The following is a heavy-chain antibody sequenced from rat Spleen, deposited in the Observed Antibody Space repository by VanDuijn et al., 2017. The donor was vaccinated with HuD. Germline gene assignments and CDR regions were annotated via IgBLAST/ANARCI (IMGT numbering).Heavy chain of an antibody. J-gene: IGHJ4*01. V-gene: IGHV5-46*01. CDR3: ARHGRGERTYYYVMDV. Sequence: EVQLVESGGGLVQPGRSLKLSCAASGFTFSSFPMAWVRQAPTKGLEWVATISTSGGSTYYRDSVRDRFTISRDNAKSILYLQMDNLKSEDTATYYCARHGRGERTYYYVMDVWGQGASVTVSS. CDR1: GFTFSSFP. D-gene: IGHD4-3*01. CDR2: ISTSGGST.